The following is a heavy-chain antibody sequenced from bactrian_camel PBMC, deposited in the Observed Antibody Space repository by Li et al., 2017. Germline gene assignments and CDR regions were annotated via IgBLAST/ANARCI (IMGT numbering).Heavy chain of an antibody. D-gene: IGHD3*01. V-gene: IGHV3S9*01. CDR1: GFTNNSCA. J-gene: IGHJ4*01. Sequence: QVQLVESGGGSVQAGGSLKLSCTAPGFTNNSCAMDRYRQAAGEQREWVSRINPYGTTTYADSVKGLFTISKDNARDTVYLQMNSLKPEDTAMYYCAKGGSETARIQYPEDRGTQVTVS. CDR2: INPYGTT.